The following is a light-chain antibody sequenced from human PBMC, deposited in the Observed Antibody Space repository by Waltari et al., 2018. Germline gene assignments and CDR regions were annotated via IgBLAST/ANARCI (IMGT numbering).Light chain of an antibody. CDR1: QSVLYSSNNKNY. V-gene: IGKV4-1*01. Sequence: DIVMTQSPDSLAAPLGAGATMNCKSSQSVLYSSNNKNYLAWYQQKPGQPPKLLIYWASTRESGVPDRFSGSGSGTDFTLTISSLQAEDVAVYYCQQYYSTPLTFGQGTKVEIK. CDR2: WAS. J-gene: IGKJ1*01. CDR3: QQYYSTPLT.